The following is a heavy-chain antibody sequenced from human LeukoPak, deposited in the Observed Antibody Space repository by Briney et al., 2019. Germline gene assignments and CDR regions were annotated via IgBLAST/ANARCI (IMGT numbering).Heavy chain of an antibody. CDR1: GFTFSNYD. CDR3: ARDDYGGKLDI. CDR2: IWNDGSKK. V-gene: IGHV3-33*01. D-gene: IGHD4-23*01. Sequence: GRSLRLSCAASGFTFSNYDMHWVRQAPGKWLEWVAVIWNDGSKKYYAESVKGRFTISRDNSKNPLYLQMNSLRAEDTAVYYCARDDYGGKLDIWGQGTVVTVSS. J-gene: IGHJ3*02.